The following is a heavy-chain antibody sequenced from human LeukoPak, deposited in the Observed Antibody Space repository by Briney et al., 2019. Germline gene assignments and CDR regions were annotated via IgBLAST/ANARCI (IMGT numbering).Heavy chain of an antibody. J-gene: IGHJ4*02. CDR1: GGTFSSYA. D-gene: IGHD3-22*01. CDR3: ASPPPYYYDSSGAFDY. Sequence: ASVKVSCKASGGTFSSYAISWVRQAPGQGLEWMGRIIPILGIANYAQKFLGRVTITADKSTSTAYMELSSLRSEDTAVYYCASPPPYYYDSSGAFDYWGQGTLVTVSS. CDR2: IIPILGIA. V-gene: IGHV1-69*04.